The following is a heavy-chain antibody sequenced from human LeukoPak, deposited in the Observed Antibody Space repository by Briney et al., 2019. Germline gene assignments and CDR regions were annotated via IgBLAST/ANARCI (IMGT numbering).Heavy chain of an antibody. V-gene: IGHV3-21*01. CDR3: AKDRSDYSNYALGVLDY. Sequence: GGSLRLSCAASGFTFSSYSMSWVRQAPGKGLEWVSSISSSSSDIYDADSVKGRFIISRDNTKSSLYLEMNSLRAEDTAVYYCAKDRSDYSNYALGVLDYWGQGTLVTVSS. J-gene: IGHJ4*02. D-gene: IGHD4-11*01. CDR2: ISSSSSDI. CDR1: GFTFSSYS.